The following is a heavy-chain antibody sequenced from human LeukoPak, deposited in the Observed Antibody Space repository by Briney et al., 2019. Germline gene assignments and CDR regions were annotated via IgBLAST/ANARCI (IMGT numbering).Heavy chain of an antibody. CDR2: ISGSDGST. J-gene: IGHJ4*02. V-gene: IGHV3-23*01. D-gene: IGHD3-3*01. CDR1: GFTFSNYA. Sequence: GGSLRLSSAASGFTFSNYAMSWVRQAPGKGLEWVSAISGSDGSTYYADSVKGRFTISRDNSKNTLYLQMNSLRAEDTAVYYCAKDSAIFGVVYGGTFDYWGQGTLVTVSS. CDR3: AKDSAIFGVVYGGTFDY.